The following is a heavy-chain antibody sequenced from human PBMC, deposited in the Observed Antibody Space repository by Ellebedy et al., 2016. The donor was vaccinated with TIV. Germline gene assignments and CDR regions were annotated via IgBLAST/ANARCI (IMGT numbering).Heavy chain of an antibody. CDR3: ARESSSWYGIDY. CDR1: GFTFSSYA. J-gene: IGHJ4*02. CDR2: ISYDGSNK. D-gene: IGHD6-13*01. V-gene: IGHV3-30-3*01. Sequence: GESLKISCAASGFTFSSYAMHWVRQAPGKGLEWVAVISYDGSNKYYADSVKGRFTISRDNSKNTLYLQMNSLRAEDTAVYYCARESSSWYGIDYWGQGTLVTVSS.